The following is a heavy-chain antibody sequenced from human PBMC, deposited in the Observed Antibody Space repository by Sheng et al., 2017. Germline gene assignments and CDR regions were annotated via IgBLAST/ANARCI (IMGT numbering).Heavy chain of an antibody. CDR2: IIPIFGTA. CDR1: GGTFSSYA. Sequence: QVQLVQSGAEVKKPGSSVKVSCKASGGTFSSYAISWVRQAPGQGLEWMGGIIPIFGTANYAQKFQGRVTITADESTSTAYMELSSLRSEDTAVYYCASGGEPAAMGALNGWFDPWGQGTLVTVSS. J-gene: IGHJ5*02. CDR3: ASGGEPAAMGALNGWFDP. D-gene: IGHD2-2*01. V-gene: IGHV1-69*01.